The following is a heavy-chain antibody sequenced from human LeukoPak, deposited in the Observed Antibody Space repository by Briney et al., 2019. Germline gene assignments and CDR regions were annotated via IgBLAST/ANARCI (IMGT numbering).Heavy chain of an antibody. CDR1: GDSIRSGYY. V-gene: IGHV4-38-2*02. D-gene: IGHD3-22*01. CDR2: IYHSGST. Sequence: SETLSLTCTVSGDSIRSGYYWGWIRQPPGKGLEWIGSIYHSGSTYYNPFLKSRVTISVDTSKNQFSLKLSSVTAADTAVYYCARVNYDPFLDYWGQGTLVTVSS. J-gene: IGHJ4*02. CDR3: ARVNYDPFLDY.